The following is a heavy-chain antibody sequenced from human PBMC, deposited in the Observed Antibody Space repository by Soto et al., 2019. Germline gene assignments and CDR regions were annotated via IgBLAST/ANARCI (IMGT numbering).Heavy chain of an antibody. CDR2: IIPIFGTA. CDR3: ARAGDSSSPDVSYYYGMDV. Sequence: GASVKVSCKASGGTFSSYAISWVRQAPGQGLEWMGGIIPIFGTANYAQKFQGRVTITADESTSTAYMELSSPRSEDTAVYYCARAGDSSSPDVSYYYGMDVWGQGTTVTVSS. V-gene: IGHV1-69*13. D-gene: IGHD6-6*01. J-gene: IGHJ6*02. CDR1: GGTFSSYA.